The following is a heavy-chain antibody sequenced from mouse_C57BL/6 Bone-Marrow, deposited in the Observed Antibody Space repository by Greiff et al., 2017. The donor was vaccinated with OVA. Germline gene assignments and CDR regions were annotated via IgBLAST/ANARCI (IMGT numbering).Heavy chain of an antibody. CDR2: ISYSGSS. J-gene: IGHJ2*01. CDR1: GYSITSDY. V-gene: IGHV3-8*01. CDR3: ARSRYYGKTPFDY. D-gene: IGHD2-1*01. Sequence: EVQLQESGPGLAKPSQSLSLTCSATGYSITSDYWNWIRKFPGNKLEYMGYISYSGSSSYNPSLKSRLSITRDTSTNQYYLQLNSVTTEDTATYYRARSRYYGKTPFDYWGQGTTLTVSS.